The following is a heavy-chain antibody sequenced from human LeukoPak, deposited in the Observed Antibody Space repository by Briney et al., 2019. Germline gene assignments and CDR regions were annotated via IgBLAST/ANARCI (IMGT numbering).Heavy chain of an antibody. CDR1: GDSISSRSYY. J-gene: IGHJ6*03. D-gene: IGHD3-16*01. CDR2: TNHSRST. Sequence: SETLSLTCTVSGDSISSRSYYWDWIRQPPGKGLEWIGETNHSRSTNYNPSLKSRVTISVDTSKNQFSLKLSSVTAADTAVYYCARKTYYDYVWGSYNYYYYMDVWGKGTTVTISS. CDR3: ARKTYYDYVWGSYNYYYYMDV. V-gene: IGHV4-39*07.